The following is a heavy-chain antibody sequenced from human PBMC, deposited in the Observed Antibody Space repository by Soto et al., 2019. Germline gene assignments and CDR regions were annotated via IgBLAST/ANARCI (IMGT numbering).Heavy chain of an antibody. Sequence: QVQLVESGGGVVQPGRSLRLSCAASGFTFSIYGMHWVRQAPGKGLEWVAVISYDGSNNYYADSVKGRFTISRDNSKNTLYLQMNSLRAEDTAVYYCANSHSSSWYYFHYWGQGTLVTVSS. J-gene: IGHJ4*02. CDR2: ISYDGSNN. D-gene: IGHD6-13*01. CDR3: ANSHSSSWYYFHY. V-gene: IGHV3-30*18. CDR1: GFTFSIYG.